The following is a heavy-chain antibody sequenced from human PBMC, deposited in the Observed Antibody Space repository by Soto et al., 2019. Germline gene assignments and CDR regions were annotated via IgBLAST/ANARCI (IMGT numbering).Heavy chain of an antibody. D-gene: IGHD6-13*01. V-gene: IGHV2-26*01. CDR2: IFSNDEK. Sequence: GSGPTLVNPTETLTLTCTVSGFSLSNARMGVSWIRQPPGKALEWLAHIFSNDEKSYSTSLKSRLTISKDTSKSQVVLTMTNMDPVDTATYYCARIFKMAAADKPIDYWGQGTLGTVSS. CDR3: ARIFKMAAADKPIDY. J-gene: IGHJ4*02. CDR1: GFSLSNARMG.